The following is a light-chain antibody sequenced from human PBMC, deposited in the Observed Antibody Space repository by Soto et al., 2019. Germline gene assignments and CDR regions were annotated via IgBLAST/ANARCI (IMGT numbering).Light chain of an antibody. CDR3: SSYTNSNTRV. Sequence: QSALTQPASVSGSPGQSITISCTGTSSDVGGYNYVSWYQQHPGKAPKLMIYDVSNRPSGVSNRFSGPKSGNTASLTISGLQAEDEADYYCSSYTNSNTRVSGTGTKVTVL. J-gene: IGLJ1*01. CDR1: SSDVGGYNY. CDR2: DVS. V-gene: IGLV2-14*01.